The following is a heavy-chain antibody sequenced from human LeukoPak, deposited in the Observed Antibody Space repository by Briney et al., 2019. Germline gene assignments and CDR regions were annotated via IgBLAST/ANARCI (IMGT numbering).Heavy chain of an antibody. V-gene: IGHV4-39*01. Sequence: PSETLSLTCTVSGGSISSSSYYWGWIRQPPGKGLEWIGSIYYSGSTYYNPSLKSRVTISVDTSKNQFSLKLSSVTAADTAVYYCARGPVFEEIYYDSDGERDYWGQGILVTVSS. CDR2: IYYSGST. D-gene: IGHD3-22*01. CDR1: GGSISSSSYY. CDR3: ARGPVFEEIYYDSDGERDY. J-gene: IGHJ4*02.